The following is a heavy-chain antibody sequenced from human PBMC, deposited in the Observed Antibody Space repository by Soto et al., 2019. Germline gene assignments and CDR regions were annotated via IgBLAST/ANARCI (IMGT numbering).Heavy chain of an antibody. Sequence: EVQLLESGGGLVQTGESLRLSCAACGITISSYPMSWVRQAPGKGLDWVSGISGSGDRTYYADSAKGRFTISKDISRNSLSLQLDSLGVEDTAVYFCVIDDGGYPSTAPHWGQGTLVTVSS. CDR1: GITISSYP. J-gene: IGHJ4*02. CDR2: ISGSGDRT. CDR3: VIDDGGYPSTAPH. V-gene: IGHV3-23*01. D-gene: IGHD3-22*01.